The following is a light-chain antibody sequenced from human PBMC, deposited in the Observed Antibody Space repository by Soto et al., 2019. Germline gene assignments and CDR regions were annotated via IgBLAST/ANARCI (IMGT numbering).Light chain of an antibody. CDR3: QQYYSPPLT. Sequence: DIVMTQSPDSLAVSLGERATINCKSSQSVLYSSKDENFNNKHFLAWYQQKPGQPPKLLIYWASTRESGVPDRFRGSGSGTDFTLTISSLQAEDVADYYCQQYYSPPLTFGGGTKMEIK. V-gene: IGKV4-1*01. CDR2: WAS. J-gene: IGKJ4*01. CDR1: QSVLYSSKDENFNNKHF.